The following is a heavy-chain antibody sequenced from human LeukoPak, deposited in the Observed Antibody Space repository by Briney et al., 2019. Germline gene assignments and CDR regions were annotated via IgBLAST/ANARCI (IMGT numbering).Heavy chain of an antibody. Sequence: ASVKVSCKASGYTFTGYYMHWVRQAPGQGLEWMGWINPNSGGTNYAQKFQGRVTMTRDTSISTAYMELSRLRSDDTAVYYCARGQRITIFGVPTPFDYWGQGTLVTVSS. D-gene: IGHD3-3*01. V-gene: IGHV1-2*02. CDR3: ARGQRITIFGVPTPFDY. CDR2: INPNSGGT. J-gene: IGHJ4*02. CDR1: GYTFTGYY.